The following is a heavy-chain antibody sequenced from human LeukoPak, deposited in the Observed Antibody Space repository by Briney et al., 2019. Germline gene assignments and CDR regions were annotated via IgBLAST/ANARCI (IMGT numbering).Heavy chain of an antibody. CDR1: GYSISSGYY. CDR3: VKGQKWELPLDF. J-gene: IGHJ4*02. V-gene: IGHV3-23*01. Sequence: ETLSLTCAVSGYSISSGYYWGWIRQPPGKGLEWVSAISDSGRSTYYADSVKGRFTISRDISKSTLYLQMNSLRAEDTALYYCVKGQKWELPLDFWGQGTLVTVSS. CDR2: ISDSGRST. D-gene: IGHD1-26*01.